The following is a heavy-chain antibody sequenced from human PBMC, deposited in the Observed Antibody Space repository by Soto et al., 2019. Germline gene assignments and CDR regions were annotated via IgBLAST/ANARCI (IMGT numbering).Heavy chain of an antibody. CDR3: ARSPPIVVVTGENVGYFDY. Sequence: PSETLSLTCTVSGGSISSGDYYWSWIRQPPGKGLEWIGYIYYSGSTYYNPSLKSRVTISVDTSKNQFSLKLSSVTAADTAVYYCARSPPIVVVTGENVGYFDYWGQGTLVTVSS. D-gene: IGHD2-21*02. CDR2: IYYSGST. V-gene: IGHV4-30-4*01. J-gene: IGHJ4*02. CDR1: GGSISSGDYY.